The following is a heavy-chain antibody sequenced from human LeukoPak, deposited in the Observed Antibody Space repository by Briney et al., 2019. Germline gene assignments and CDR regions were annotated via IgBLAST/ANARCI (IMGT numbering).Heavy chain of an antibody. CDR2: IYYSGST. J-gene: IGHJ4*02. CDR1: GGSINNAAYY. V-gene: IGHV4-31*03. D-gene: IGHD6-13*01. CDR3: ARDAAKAQLAYFDY. Sequence: SETLSLTCTVSGGSINNAAYYWSWIRQHPGKGLEWIGYIYYSGSTYYNPSLKSRVTISVDTSKNQFSLKLSSVTAADTAVYYCARDAAKAQLAYFDYWGQGTLVTVSS.